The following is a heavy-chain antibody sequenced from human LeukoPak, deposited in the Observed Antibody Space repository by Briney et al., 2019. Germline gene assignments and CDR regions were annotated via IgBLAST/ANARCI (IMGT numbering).Heavy chain of an antibody. Sequence: GGSLRLSCSASGFTFSSYAMRWVRQAPGKGLECVSGISTNGGSTNYEDSVKGRFTISRDNSQNTLYLQMSSLRAEDTAVYYCARGHSSSPNYFDYWGQGSLVTVSS. CDR1: GFTFSSYA. CDR2: ISTNGGST. V-gene: IGHV3-64D*09. J-gene: IGHJ4*02. CDR3: ARGHSSSPNYFDY. D-gene: IGHD6-6*01.